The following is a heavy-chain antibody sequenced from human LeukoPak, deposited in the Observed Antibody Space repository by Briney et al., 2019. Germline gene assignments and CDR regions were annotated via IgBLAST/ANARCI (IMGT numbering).Heavy chain of an antibody. CDR1: GYTFTSYD. V-gene: IGHV1-8*01. CDR3: ATESGTPGSPYDYYYGMDV. D-gene: IGHD1-1*01. J-gene: IGHJ6*02. Sequence: GASVKVSCKASGYTFTSYDSNGVRQATGEGLEWRGWMNPNSGNTGYAQKFQRRVTMTRNTPISTASLELSRLRSDDPAVYYCATESGTPGSPYDYYYGMDVWGQGTTVTVSS. CDR2: MNPNSGNT.